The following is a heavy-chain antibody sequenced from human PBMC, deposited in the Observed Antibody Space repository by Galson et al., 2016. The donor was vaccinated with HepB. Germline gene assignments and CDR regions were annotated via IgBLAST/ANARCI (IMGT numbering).Heavy chain of an antibody. V-gene: IGHV3-7*03. CDR2: IKQDGSEK. CDR1: GSTFSSSS. CDR3: ARGRGVDV. Sequence: SLTPSCAASGSTFSSSSMTWVRQAPGKGLEWVANIKQDGSEKYYVDSVKGRFTISRDNAKNSLYLQMNSLRGEDTAVYYCARGRGVDVWGQGTTVTVSS. J-gene: IGHJ6*02.